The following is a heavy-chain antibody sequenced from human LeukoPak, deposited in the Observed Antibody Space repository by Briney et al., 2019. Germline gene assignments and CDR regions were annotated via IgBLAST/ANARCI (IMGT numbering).Heavy chain of an antibody. CDR3: ARGSLHGYSSGWLFDY. CDR1: GGSINNYY. D-gene: IGHD6-19*01. V-gene: IGHV4-59*01. J-gene: IGHJ4*02. Sequence: SETLSLTCTLSGGSINNYYWSWIRQPPGKGLEWIGYIYYNGNTNYNPSLKSRVTISVDTSKNQFSLKLSSVTAADTAVYYCARGSLHGYSSGWLFDYWGQGTLVTVSS. CDR2: IYYNGNT.